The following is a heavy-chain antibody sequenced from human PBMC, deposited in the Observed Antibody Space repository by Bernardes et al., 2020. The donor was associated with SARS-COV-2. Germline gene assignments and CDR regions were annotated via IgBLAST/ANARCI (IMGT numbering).Heavy chain of an antibody. CDR1: GFAVSTYY. CDR3: VKQYCGGTNCYTGAFDM. CDR2: ISSNGAGT. V-gene: IGHV3-64D*06. Sequence: GGSLRLSCAISGFAVSTYYIHWVRQAPGKGLEYVSSISSNGAGTYYADSVKGRFSISRDNSKNTLYLQMSSLRPDDMGVYYCVKQYCGGTNCYTGAFDMWGHGTVVTVSS. J-gene: IGHJ3*02. D-gene: IGHD2-2*02.